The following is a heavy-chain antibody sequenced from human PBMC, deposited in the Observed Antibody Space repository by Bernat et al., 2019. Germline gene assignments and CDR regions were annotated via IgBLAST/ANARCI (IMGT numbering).Heavy chain of an antibody. J-gene: IGHJ4*02. Sequence: QVQLQQWGAGLLKPSETLSLTCAVYGGSFSGYYWSWIRQPPGKGLEWIGEINHSGSTNYNPSLKSRVTISVDTSKIRYSLNLSSVTAAGTAVYYCARGSRSGSYCRTNRGHFAYWGQGTLVTVSS. CDR1: GGSFSGYY. CDR3: ARGSRSGSYCRTNRGHFAY. D-gene: IGHD3-10*01. CDR2: INHSGST. V-gene: IGHV4-34*01.